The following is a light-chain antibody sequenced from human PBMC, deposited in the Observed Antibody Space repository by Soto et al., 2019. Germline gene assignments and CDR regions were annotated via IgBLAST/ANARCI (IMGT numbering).Light chain of an antibody. CDR2: GAS. V-gene: IGKV1-39*01. CDR1: QSINSF. CDR3: QQCHSMST. J-gene: IGKJ1*01. Sequence: DIHLTQSPSSLSASVGDRVTITCRASQSINSFLNCYQQKPGKAHKFLIYGASTLQSGVPSRFSGVGSGTDFNLTISNLQPEDFATYYGQQCHSMSTFGQGAKVEGK.